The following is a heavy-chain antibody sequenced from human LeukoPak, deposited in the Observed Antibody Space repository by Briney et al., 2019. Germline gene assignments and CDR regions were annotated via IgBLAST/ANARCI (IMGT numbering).Heavy chain of an antibody. Sequence: PGGSLRLSCAASGFTFSSYGMHWVRQAPGKGLEWVAVIWYDGSNKYYADSVKGRFTISRDNSKNTLYLQMNSLRAEDTAVYYCAKEMYYYDSSGLDFDLWGRGTLVTVSS. D-gene: IGHD3-22*01. CDR1: GFTFSSYG. J-gene: IGHJ2*01. CDR2: IWYDGSNK. CDR3: AKEMYYYDSSGLDFDL. V-gene: IGHV3-33*06.